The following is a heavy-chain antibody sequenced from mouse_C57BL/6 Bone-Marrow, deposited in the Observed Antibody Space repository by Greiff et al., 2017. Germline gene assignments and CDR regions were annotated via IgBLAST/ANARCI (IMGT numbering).Heavy chain of an antibody. Sequence: EVQVVESGEGLVKPGGSLNLSCAASGFTFSSYAMSWVRQTPEKRLEWVAYISSGGDYIYYADTVKGRFTISRDNARNTLYLQMSSLKSEDTAMYYCTLYSNYLAWFAYWGQGTLVTVSA. V-gene: IGHV5-9-1*02. D-gene: IGHD2-5*01. CDR1: GFTFSSYA. J-gene: IGHJ3*01. CDR2: ISSGGDYI. CDR3: TLYSNYLAWFAY.